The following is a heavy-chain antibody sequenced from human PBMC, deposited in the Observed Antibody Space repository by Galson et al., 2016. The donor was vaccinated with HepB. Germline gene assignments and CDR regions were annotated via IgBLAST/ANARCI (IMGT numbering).Heavy chain of an antibody. V-gene: IGHV1-46*01. D-gene: IGHD3-22*01. J-gene: IGHJ4*02. CDR1: GYTFTSYY. Sequence: SCKASGYTFTSYYMHWVRQAPGQGLEWMGIINPSDGSTSYAQKFQGRVTMTRDTSTSTVYMELSSLRSEDTAVYYCARDFYDSSGYYANAPFDYWGQGTLVTVSS. CDR3: ARDFYDSSGYYANAPFDY. CDR2: INPSDGST.